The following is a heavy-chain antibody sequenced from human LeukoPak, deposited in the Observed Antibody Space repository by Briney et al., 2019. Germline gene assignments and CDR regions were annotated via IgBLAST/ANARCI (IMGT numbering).Heavy chain of an antibody. CDR3: ASGYPITVFFQH. CDR2: INAGNGNT. V-gene: IGHV1-3*01. CDR1: GFTFSSYA. D-gene: IGHD3-3*01. J-gene: IGHJ1*01. Sequence: GGSLRLSRAASGFTFSSYAMHWVRQAPGQRLEWMGWINAGNGNTKYSQKFQGRVTINRDTSASTAYMELSSLRSEDTAVYYCASGYPITVFFQHWGQGTLVTVSS.